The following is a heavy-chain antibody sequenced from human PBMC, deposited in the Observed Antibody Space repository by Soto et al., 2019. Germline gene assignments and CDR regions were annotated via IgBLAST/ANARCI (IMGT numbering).Heavy chain of an antibody. CDR2: IYYSGST. CDR3: ARHEDYDFWSGFSYNWFDP. D-gene: IGHD3-3*01. CDR1: GGSLSSSSYY. Sequence: PETPSLTRTGSGGSLSSSSYYWGWVPQPPGKGLEWIGSIYYSGSTYYNPSLKSRVTISVDTSKNQFSLKLSSVTAADTAVYYCARHEDYDFWSGFSYNWFDPWGQGTLVTVSS. J-gene: IGHJ5*02. V-gene: IGHV4-39*01.